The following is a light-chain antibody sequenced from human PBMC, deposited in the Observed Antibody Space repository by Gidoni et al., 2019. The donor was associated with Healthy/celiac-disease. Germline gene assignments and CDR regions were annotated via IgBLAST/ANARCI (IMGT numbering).Light chain of an antibody. V-gene: IGKV4-1*01. CDR1: QSVLYSSNNKNY. CDR3: QQYYSTPQT. J-gene: IGKJ1*01. Sequence: GKRATINCKSSQSVLYSSNNKNYLAWYQQKPGQPPNLLIYWASTRESGVPDRFSGSGSGTDFILSISSLQAEDVAVYYCQQYYSTPQTFGQGTKVEIK. CDR2: WAS.